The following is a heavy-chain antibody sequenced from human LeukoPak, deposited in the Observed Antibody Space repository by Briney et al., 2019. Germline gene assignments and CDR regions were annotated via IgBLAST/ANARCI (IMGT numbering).Heavy chain of an antibody. CDR2: MRYDGSLK. CDR3: LFMITFGGFDI. Sequence: QTGGSLRLSCAASGFTFSTYGMHWVRQAPGKGLEWVAFMRYDGSLKYYADSVKGRFTISRDNSKNTLYLQMNSLRAEETAMYYCLFMITFGGFDIWGQGTMVTVSS. V-gene: IGHV3-30*02. J-gene: IGHJ3*02. D-gene: IGHD3-16*01. CDR1: GFTFSTYG.